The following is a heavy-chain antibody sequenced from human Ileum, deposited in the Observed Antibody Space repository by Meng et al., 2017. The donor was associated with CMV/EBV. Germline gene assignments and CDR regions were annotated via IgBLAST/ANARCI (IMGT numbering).Heavy chain of an antibody. V-gene: IGHV4-30-4*01. J-gene: IGHJ4*02. Sequence: HVPLQVSGPGQVKPSQTLSLTCTVPGDSIISGHYYCSWIRQTPGKGLEWIGHIHDSGSTYYNPSLQSRVTISVDTSKNQFSLKLSSVTAADTAVYYCARVWGIAVRPLDYWGQGTLVTVSS. CDR2: IHDSGST. CDR3: ARVWGIAVRPLDY. CDR1: GDSIISGHYY. D-gene: IGHD6-6*01.